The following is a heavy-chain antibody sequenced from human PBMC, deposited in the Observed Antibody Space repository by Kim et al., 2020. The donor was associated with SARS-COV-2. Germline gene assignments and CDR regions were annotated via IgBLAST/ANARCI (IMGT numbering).Heavy chain of an antibody. D-gene: IGHD3-3*01. CDR3: ARTTVLRFLEWSNYFDY. J-gene: IGHJ4*02. V-gene: IGHV4-59*01. Sequence: LKSRVTISVDTSKNPFSLKLSSVTAADTAVYYCARTTVLRFLEWSNYFDYWGQGTLVTVSS.